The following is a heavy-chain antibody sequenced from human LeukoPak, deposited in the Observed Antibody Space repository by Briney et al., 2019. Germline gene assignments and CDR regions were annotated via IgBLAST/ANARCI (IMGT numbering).Heavy chain of an antibody. D-gene: IGHD6-19*01. CDR2: VHTSGST. V-gene: IGHV4-61*02. CDR1: GGSISSDSHY. CDR3: ARVGDSGWSGFDY. J-gene: IGHJ4*02. Sequence: PSQTLSLTCSVSGGSISSDSHYWTWIRQPAGEGLEWIGRVHTSGSTDYKSSLNSRVTTSVHTSRNQFSLKLSSVTAADTAVYYCARVGDSGWSGFDYWGQGTLVTVSS.